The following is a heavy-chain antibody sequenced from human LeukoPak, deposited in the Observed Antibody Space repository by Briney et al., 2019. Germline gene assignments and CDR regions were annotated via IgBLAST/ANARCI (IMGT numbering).Heavy chain of an antibody. CDR3: AKGTPDYGDYVLDY. D-gene: IGHD4-17*01. J-gene: IGHJ4*02. V-gene: IGHV3-43*01. Sequence: GGSLRLSCAASGFTFDDYTMHWVRQAPGKGLEWVSLISWDGGSTYYADSVKGRFTISRDNSKNSLYLQMNSLRTEDTALYYCAKGTPDYGDYVLDYWGQGTLVTVSS. CDR1: GFTFDDYT. CDR2: ISWDGGST.